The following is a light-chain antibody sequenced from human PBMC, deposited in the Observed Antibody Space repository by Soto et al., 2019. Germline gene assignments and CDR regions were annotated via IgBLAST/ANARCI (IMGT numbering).Light chain of an antibody. CDR2: DVS. V-gene: IGLV2-14*01. Sequence: QSALTQPASMSGSPGQSITISCTGTSSDIGRYNYVSWYQQYPGKAPKFMIYDVSNRPSGVSNRFSGSKSGNTASLTISGLQAEDEADYYCSSYISSSTYVFGTGTKLTVL. CDR1: SSDIGRYNY. CDR3: SSYISSSTYV. J-gene: IGLJ1*01.